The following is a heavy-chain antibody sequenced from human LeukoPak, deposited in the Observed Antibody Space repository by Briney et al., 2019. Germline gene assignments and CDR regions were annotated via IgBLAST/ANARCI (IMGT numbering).Heavy chain of an antibody. V-gene: IGHV1-18*01. CDR2: IRAYNGNT. CDR3: ARGSHYYDSSGYPRYYFDY. CDR1: GYTFSSYA. Sequence: ASVKVSCKASGYTFSSYAISWVRQAPGQGLEWMGRIRAYNGNTNYAQKLQGRVTMTTDTSTSTAYMDLRSLKSDDTAVYYCARGSHYYDSSGYPRYYFDYWGQGTLVTVSS. J-gene: IGHJ4*02. D-gene: IGHD3-22*01.